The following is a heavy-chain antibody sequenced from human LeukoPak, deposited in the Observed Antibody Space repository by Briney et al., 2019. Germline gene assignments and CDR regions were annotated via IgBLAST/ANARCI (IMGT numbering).Heavy chain of an antibody. D-gene: IGHD3-10*01. J-gene: IGHJ3*02. V-gene: IGHV4-39*07. Sequence: SETLSLTCTVSGGSISSSGYYWDWIRQPPGKGLEWIGSIYYSGSTYYNPSLKSRVTISVDTSKNQFSLNLGSVTAADTAVYYCARGDHGSGSYYSDAFDIWAKGQWSPSLQ. CDR2: IYYSGST. CDR1: GGSISSSGYY. CDR3: ARGDHGSGSYYSDAFDI.